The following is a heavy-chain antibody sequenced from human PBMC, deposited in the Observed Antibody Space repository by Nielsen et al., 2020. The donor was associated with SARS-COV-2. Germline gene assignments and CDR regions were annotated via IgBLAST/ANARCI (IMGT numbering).Heavy chain of an antibody. CDR3: ARFGGAAVRGGY. CDR2: IYYSGST. CDR1: GGSISSGGYY. V-gene: IGHV4-31*03. D-gene: IGHD3-10*01. Sequence: SETLSLTCTVSGGSISSGGYYWSWIRQHPGKGLEWIGYIYYSGSTYYNPSLKSRVTISVDTSKNQFSLKLSSVTAADTAVYYCARFGGAAVRGGYWGQGTLVTVSS. J-gene: IGHJ4*02.